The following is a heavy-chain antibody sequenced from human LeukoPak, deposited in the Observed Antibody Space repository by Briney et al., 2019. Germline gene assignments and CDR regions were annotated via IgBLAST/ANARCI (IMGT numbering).Heavy chain of an antibody. Sequence: SVKVSCKASGGTFSSYAISWVRQAPGQGLEWMGGIIPIFGTANYAQKFQGRVTITADESTSTAYMELSSLRSEDTAVYYCARDWTGDVWNWFDPWGQGTLVAVSS. V-gene: IGHV1-69*13. D-gene: IGHD3/OR15-3a*01. CDR3: ARDWTGDVWNWFDP. CDR2: IIPIFGTA. CDR1: GGTFSSYA. J-gene: IGHJ5*02.